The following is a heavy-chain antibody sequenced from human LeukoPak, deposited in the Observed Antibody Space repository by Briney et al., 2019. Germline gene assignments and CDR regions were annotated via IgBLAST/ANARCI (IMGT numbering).Heavy chain of an antibody. J-gene: IGHJ6*02. CDR1: GYTFTSYD. Sequence: GASVKVSCKASGYTFTSYDINWVRQATGQGLEWMGWMNPNSGNTGYAQKFQGRVTMTRNTSICTAYMELSSLRSEDTAVYYCARGPRVRYFDWLYTPDYYYYGMDVWGQGTTVTVSS. CDR2: MNPNSGNT. D-gene: IGHD3-9*01. V-gene: IGHV1-8*01. CDR3: ARGPRVRYFDWLYTPDYYYYGMDV.